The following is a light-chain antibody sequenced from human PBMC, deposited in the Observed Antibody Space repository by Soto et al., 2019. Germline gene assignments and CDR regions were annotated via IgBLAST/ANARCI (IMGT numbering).Light chain of an antibody. CDR1: QSVLYSSNNKNY. V-gene: IGKV4-1*01. CDR2: WAS. J-gene: IGKJ4*01. Sequence: DFVMTQSPDSLAASLGERATINCRSSQSVLYSSNNKNYLAWYQQKPGQPPKLLIHWASTRESGVPDRFSGSGSGTDFTLTIGSLQAEDVAVYYCQQYFAVPLTFGGGTKVEIK. CDR3: QQYFAVPLT.